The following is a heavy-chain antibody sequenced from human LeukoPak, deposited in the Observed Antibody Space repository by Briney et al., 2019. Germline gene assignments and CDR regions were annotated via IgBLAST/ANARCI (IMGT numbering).Heavy chain of an antibody. Sequence: ASVKVSCKASGYTFTGYYMHWVRQAPGRGLEWMGWINPNSGGTNYAQKFQGRVTMTRDTSISTAYMELSRLRSDDTAVYYCARDRAYYDFWTPGFDPWGQGTLVTVSS. CDR3: ARDRAYYDFWTPGFDP. D-gene: IGHD3-3*01. J-gene: IGHJ5*02. CDR2: INPNSGGT. CDR1: GYTFTGYY. V-gene: IGHV1-2*02.